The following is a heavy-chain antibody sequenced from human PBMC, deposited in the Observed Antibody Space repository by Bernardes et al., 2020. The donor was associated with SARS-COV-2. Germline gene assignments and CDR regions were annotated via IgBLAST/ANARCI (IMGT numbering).Heavy chain of an antibody. CDR2: IYPGDSDT. CDR1: GYSFTSYW. V-gene: IGHV5-51*01. Sequence: GESLKISCKGSGYSFTSYWIGWVRQMPGKGLEWMGIIYPGDSDTRYSPSFQGQVTISADKSISTAYLQWSSLKASDTAMYYCARISGITGTTPGAFDIWGQGTMVTVSS. CDR3: ARISGITGTTPGAFDI. D-gene: IGHD1-20*01. J-gene: IGHJ3*02.